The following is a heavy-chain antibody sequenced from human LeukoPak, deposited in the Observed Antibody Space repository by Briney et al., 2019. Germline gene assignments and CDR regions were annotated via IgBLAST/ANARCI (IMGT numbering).Heavy chain of an antibody. Sequence: PGESLKISCKGSGYSFTSYWIGWVRQMPGKGLEWMGIIYPGDSDTRCSPSFQGQVTISADKSISPACLQWSSLKASDTAMYYCAAGMAARGKYYFDYWGQGTLVTVSS. D-gene: IGHD6-13*01. CDR1: GYSFTSYW. CDR3: AAGMAARGKYYFDY. V-gene: IGHV5-51*01. CDR2: IYPGDSDT. J-gene: IGHJ4*02.